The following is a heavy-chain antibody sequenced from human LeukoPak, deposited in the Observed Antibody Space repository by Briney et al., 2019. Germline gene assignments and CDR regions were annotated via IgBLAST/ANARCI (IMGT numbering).Heavy chain of an antibody. CDR2: IYPGDSDT. V-gene: IGHV5-51*01. CDR3: ARHDPSYDYVWGGYRFPDY. Sequence: GESLKISCKGSGYSFTSYWIGWVRQMPGKGLERMGIIYPGDSDTRYSPSFQGQVTISADKSISTAYLQWSSLKASDTAMYYCARHDPSYDYVWGGYRFPDYWGQGTLVTVSS. D-gene: IGHD3-16*02. CDR1: GYSFTSYW. J-gene: IGHJ4*02.